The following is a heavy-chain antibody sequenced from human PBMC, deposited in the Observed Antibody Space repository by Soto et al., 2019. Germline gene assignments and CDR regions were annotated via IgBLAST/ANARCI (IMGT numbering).Heavy chain of an antibody. CDR3: ASYDILTGFDY. Sequence: SETLSLTCTVSGGSISSYYWSWIRQPPGKGLEWIGYIYYSGSTNYNPSLKSRVTISVDTSKNQFSLKLSSVTAADTAVYYCASYDILTGFDYWGQGTLVTVSS. CDR1: GGSISSYY. D-gene: IGHD3-9*01. CDR2: IYYSGST. J-gene: IGHJ4*02. V-gene: IGHV4-59*01.